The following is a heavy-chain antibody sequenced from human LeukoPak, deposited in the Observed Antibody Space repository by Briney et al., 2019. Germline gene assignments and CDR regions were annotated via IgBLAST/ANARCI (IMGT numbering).Heavy chain of an antibody. V-gene: IGHV3-23*01. CDR3: AKDFPDQLELPDRIGGRSSRRVIFDY. Sequence: PGGSLRLSCAASGFTFSSYAMSWVRQAPGKGLEWVSAISGSGGSTYYADSVKGRFTISRDNSKNTLYLQMNSLRAEDTAVYYCAKDFPDQLELPDRIGGRSSRRVIFDYWGQGTLVTVSS. CDR2: ISGSGGST. D-gene: IGHD1-7*01. J-gene: IGHJ4*02. CDR1: GFTFSSYA.